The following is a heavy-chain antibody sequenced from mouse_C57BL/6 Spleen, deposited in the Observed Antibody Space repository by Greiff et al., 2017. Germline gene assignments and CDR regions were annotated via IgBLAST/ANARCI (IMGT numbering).Heavy chain of an antibody. CDR2: IDPSDSYT. Sequence: VQLQQSGAELVMPGASVKLSCKASGYTFTSYWMHWVKQRPGQGLEWIGEIDPSDSYTNYNQKFKGKSTLTVDKSSSTAYMQLSSLTSEDSAVYYCAHSSGYVGFDYWGKGTTLTVSS. D-gene: IGHD3-2*02. CDR3: AHSSGYVGFDY. V-gene: IGHV1-69*01. CDR1: GYTFTSYW. J-gene: IGHJ2*01.